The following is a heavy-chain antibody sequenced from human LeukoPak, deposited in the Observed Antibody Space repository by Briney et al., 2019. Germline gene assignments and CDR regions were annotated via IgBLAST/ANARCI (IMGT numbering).Heavy chain of an antibody. D-gene: IGHD6-6*01. J-gene: IGHJ4*02. Sequence: AGGSLRLSCAASGFTFSRYAMHWVRQAPGKGLEWVAVISYDGSNKYYADSVKGRFTISRDNSKNTLYLQMNSLRAEDTAVYYCARDGPQYSSSFFDYWGQGTLVTVSS. CDR2: ISYDGSNK. CDR3: ARDGPQYSSSFFDY. V-gene: IGHV3-30-3*01. CDR1: GFTFSRYA.